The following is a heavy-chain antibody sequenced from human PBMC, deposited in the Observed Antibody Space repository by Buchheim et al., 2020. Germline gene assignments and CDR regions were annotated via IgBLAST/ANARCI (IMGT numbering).Heavy chain of an antibody. D-gene: IGHD2/OR15-2a*01. CDR3: AKGVYSTPWSLYDY. CDR1: GFTFSSYA. Sequence: EVQLLESGGGLVQPGGSLRLSCTASGFTFSSYAMNWVRQAPGKGLEWVSGFGGSGGSTFYADSVKGLFTFYRDNSKNTLYLQMDSLTAEETALYYCAKGVYSTPWSLYDYWGQGT. V-gene: IGHV3-23*01. CDR2: FGGSGGST. J-gene: IGHJ4*02.